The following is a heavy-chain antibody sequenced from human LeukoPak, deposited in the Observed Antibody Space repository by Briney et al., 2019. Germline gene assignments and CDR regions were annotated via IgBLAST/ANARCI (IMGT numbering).Heavy chain of an antibody. CDR2: IYYSGST. CDR3: ASLAIHSSGYYVDY. Sequence: SETLSLTCTVSGGSISSYYWSWIRQPPGKGLEWIGYIYYSGSTNYNPSPKSRVTISVDTSKNQFSLKLSSVTAADTAVYYCASLAIHSSGYYVDYWGQGTLVTVSS. V-gene: IGHV4-59*12. J-gene: IGHJ4*01. CDR1: GGSISSYY. D-gene: IGHD3-22*01.